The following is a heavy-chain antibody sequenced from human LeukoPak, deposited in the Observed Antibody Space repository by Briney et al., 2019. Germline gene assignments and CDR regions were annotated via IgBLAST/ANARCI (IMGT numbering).Heavy chain of an antibody. V-gene: IGHV3-23*01. J-gene: IGHJ4*02. CDR1: GFTFSNYA. CDR3: AKDIHGDYGGLDY. D-gene: IGHD4-17*01. Sequence: AGGSLRLSCAASGFTFSNYAMTWVRQAPGKGLEWVSTIINSGATTYYADSVKGRFTISRDNSKNTLDLQMNSLRAEDTAAYYCAKDIHGDYGGLDYWGQGTLVTVSS. CDR2: IINSGATT.